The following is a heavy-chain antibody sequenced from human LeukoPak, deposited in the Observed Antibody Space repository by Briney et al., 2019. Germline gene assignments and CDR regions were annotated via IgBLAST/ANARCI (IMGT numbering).Heavy chain of an antibody. CDR3: ARDRITMVRGVIKNRNWFDP. Sequence: GGSLRLSCAASGFTFSSYGMYWVRQAPGKGLEWVAVISYDGSNKYYADSVKGRFTISRDNSKNTLYLQMNSLRAEDTAVYYCARDRITMVRGVIKNRNWFDPWGQGTLVTVSS. V-gene: IGHV3-30*03. D-gene: IGHD3-10*01. J-gene: IGHJ5*02. CDR2: ISYDGSNK. CDR1: GFTFSSYG.